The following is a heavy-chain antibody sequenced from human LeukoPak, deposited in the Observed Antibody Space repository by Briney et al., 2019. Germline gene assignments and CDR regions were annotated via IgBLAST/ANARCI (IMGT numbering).Heavy chain of an antibody. J-gene: IGHJ4*02. D-gene: IGHD2-2*01. Sequence: ASGKVSCKASGYTFTNFGISWVRQAPGQGLEWMGWISGNNDNTNYAQKFQGRVTMTTDTSTSTAYMELKSRRADGTAVYYCARAGTSTDDYWGQGTLVTVSS. CDR3: ARAGTSTDDY. CDR1: GYTFTNFG. CDR2: ISGNNDNT. V-gene: IGHV1-18*01.